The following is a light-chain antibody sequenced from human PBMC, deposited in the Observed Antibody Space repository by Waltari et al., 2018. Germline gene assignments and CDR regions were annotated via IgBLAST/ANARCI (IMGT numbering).Light chain of an antibody. J-gene: IGLJ3*02. CDR2: EVP. CDR1: SSDVGAYKF. V-gene: IGLV2-14*01. CDR3: TSYTTRTTWV. Sequence: QSALTQPASVSGSPGQSITISCTGTSSDVGAYKFVSWYQQHAGEAPKLIIYEVPNRPSGFSNRFSGSKSGNTASLTISGLQAEDEADYHCTSYTTRTTWVFGGGTKLTVL.